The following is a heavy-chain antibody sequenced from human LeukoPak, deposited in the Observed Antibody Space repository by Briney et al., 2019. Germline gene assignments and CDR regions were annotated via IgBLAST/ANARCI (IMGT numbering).Heavy chain of an antibody. V-gene: IGHV3-21*01. J-gene: IGHJ6*02. Sequence: PGGSLRLSCAASGFTFSSYSMNWVRQAPGKGLEWVSSISSSSSYIYYADSVKGRFTISRDNAKNSLYLQMNSLRVEDTAVYYCARFVTYGDYYYGMDVWGQGTTVTVSS. CDR1: GFTFSSYS. D-gene: IGHD4-17*01. CDR3: ARFVTYGDYYYGMDV. CDR2: ISSSSSYI.